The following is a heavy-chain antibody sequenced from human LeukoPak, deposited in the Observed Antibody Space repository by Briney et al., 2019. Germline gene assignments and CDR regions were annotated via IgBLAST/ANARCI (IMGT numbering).Heavy chain of an antibody. CDR2: ISAYNGNT. J-gene: IGHJ6*01. CDR1: GYTFTSYG. V-gene: IGHV1-18*01. CDR3: ARVHGDYFVYYYGMDV. D-gene: IGHD4-17*01. Sequence: ASVKVSCKASGYTFTSYGISWLRQAPGQGLEWMGWISAYNGNTNYAQKLQGRVTMTTDTSTSTAYMELRSLRSDDTAVYYCARVHGDYFVYYYGMDVWGQGTTVTVSS.